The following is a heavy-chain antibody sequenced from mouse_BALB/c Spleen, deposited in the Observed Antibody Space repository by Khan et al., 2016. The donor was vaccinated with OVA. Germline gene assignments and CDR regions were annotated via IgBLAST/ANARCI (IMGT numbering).Heavy chain of an antibody. Sequence: EVELVESGGGLVKPGGSLKFSCVASGFTFSSYSMSWVRQTPEKRLEWVATITSGGSYTYYPDSVKGRFTISRDNAKNTLYLQMSSLKSEDTAMYYCSRDRNYYGSSFYFDYWGQGTTLTVSS. V-gene: IGHV5-6-4*01. CDR1: GFTFSSYS. CDR2: ITSGGSYT. D-gene: IGHD1-1*01. J-gene: IGHJ2*01. CDR3: SRDRNYYGSSFYFDY.